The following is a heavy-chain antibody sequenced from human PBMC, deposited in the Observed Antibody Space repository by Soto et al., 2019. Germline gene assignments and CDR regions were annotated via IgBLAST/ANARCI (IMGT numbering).Heavy chain of an antibody. J-gene: IGHJ5*02. Sequence: PSETLSLTCAVSGESISSGYYWAWIRQPPGKWLEWIGSIYHSGTTYYNPSLKNRVTISVDTSKNQFSLKLRSVSAADTAVYYCAGGRGEFDAWGQGTPVTVSS. CDR3: AGGRGEFDA. CDR1: GESISSGYY. V-gene: IGHV4-38-2*01. D-gene: IGHD2-21*01. CDR2: IYHSGTT.